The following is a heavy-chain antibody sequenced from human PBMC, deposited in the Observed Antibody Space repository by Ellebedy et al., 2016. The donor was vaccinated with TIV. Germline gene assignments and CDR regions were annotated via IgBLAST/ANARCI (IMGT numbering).Heavy chain of an antibody. CDR3: ARGGGTSDWFDP. V-gene: IGHV4-30-2*01. CDR1: GASVSDGLDC. CDR2: IYHTGSK. Sequence: SQTLSLTCAVSGASVSDGLDCWSWIRQPPGKGLQWIGYIYHTGSKYYNPSLKSRVTMSLDKSKNQFSLNLNSVTAADTAVYFCARGGGTSDWFDPWGQGTLVTVSS. J-gene: IGHJ5*02. D-gene: IGHD1-26*01.